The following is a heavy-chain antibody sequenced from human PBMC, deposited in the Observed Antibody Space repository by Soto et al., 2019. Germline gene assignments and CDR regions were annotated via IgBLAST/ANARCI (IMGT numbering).Heavy chain of an antibody. CDR1: GGTFSTHP. Sequence: QVQLVQSGSEMKKPGSSVKVSCEASGGTFSTHPFSWGRQALGQGLEGLGGIIPIFHAPDYAQKFQGRATITADESTSTVFLELSSLNSEDTAVYYCAVFRQKTAVVTLKHLYFHYGLDVWGQGTTVTVSS. V-gene: IGHV1-69*01. J-gene: IGHJ6*02. D-gene: IGHD2-21*02. CDR2: IIPIFHAP. CDR3: AVFRQKTAVVTLKHLYFHYGLDV.